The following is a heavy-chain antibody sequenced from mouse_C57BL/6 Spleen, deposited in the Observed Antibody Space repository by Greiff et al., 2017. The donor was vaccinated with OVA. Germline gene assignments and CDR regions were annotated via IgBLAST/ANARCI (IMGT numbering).Heavy chain of an antibody. CDR1: GYTFTSYW. V-gene: IGHV1-50*01. Sequence: VQLQQSGAELVKPGASVKLSCKASGYTFTSYWMQWVKQRPGQGLEWIGEIDPSDSYTNYNQKFKGKATLTVDTSSSTAYMQLSSLTSEDSAVYYCARSPITTVVATDAYWGQGTLVTVSA. D-gene: IGHD1-1*01. J-gene: IGHJ3*01. CDR2: IDPSDSYT. CDR3: ARSPITTVVATDAY.